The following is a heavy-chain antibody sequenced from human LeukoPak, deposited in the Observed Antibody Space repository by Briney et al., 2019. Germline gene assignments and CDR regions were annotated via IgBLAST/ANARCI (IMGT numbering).Heavy chain of an antibody. D-gene: IGHD1-14*01. CDR2: ISGGSDHT. J-gene: IGHJ4*02. CDR1: GFTFSSYG. V-gene: IGHV3-21*05. Sequence: PGRSLRLSCAASGFTFSSYGMHWVRQAPGKGLEWVSYISGGSDHTNYADSVKGRFTISRDNAKNSLYLQMNSLTDEDTAVYYCARCQYNSSPDFWGQGTLVTVSS. CDR3: ARCQYNSSPDF.